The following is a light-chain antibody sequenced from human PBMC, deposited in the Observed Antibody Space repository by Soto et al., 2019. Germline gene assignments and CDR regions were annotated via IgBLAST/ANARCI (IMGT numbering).Light chain of an antibody. V-gene: IGLV2-14*03. Sequence: QCVLTQAASVSGSPGQSITISCTGTSSDVGGYNFVTWYQQHPGEAPKLMIHDVSSRASGVPNRFSGSKSGTTASLTISGLQAEDEADYYCCSYASSTSYVFGTGTKPPS. J-gene: IGLJ1*01. CDR2: DVS. CDR1: SSDVGGYNF. CDR3: CSYASSTSYV.